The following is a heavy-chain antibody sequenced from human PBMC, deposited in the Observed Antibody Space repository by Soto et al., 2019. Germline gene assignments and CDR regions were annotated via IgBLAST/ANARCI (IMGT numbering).Heavy chain of an antibody. V-gene: IGHV3-23*01. D-gene: IGHD6-19*01. CDR3: ANWEWLVLGGDWYFDL. CDR1: GFTFSSYA. CDR2: ISGSGGST. J-gene: IGHJ2*01. Sequence: PGGSLRLSCAASGFTFSSYAMSWVRQAPGKGLEWVSAISGSGGSTYYADSVKGRFTISRDNSKNTLYLQMNSLRAEDTVVYYCANWEWLVLGGDWYFDLWGRGTLVTVSS.